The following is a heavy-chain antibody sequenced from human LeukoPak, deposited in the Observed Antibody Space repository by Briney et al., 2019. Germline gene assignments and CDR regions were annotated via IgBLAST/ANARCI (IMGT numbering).Heavy chain of an antibody. CDR3: AKDRDPGTVTTWGYFDY. CDR2: ISWNSGSI. J-gene: IGHJ4*02. Sequence: AGGSLRLSCAASGFTFDDYAMHWVRQAPGKGLEWVSGISWNSGSIGYADSVKGRFTISRDNAKNSLYLQMNSLRAEDTAVYYCAKDRDPGTVTTWGYFDYWGQGTLVTVSS. CDR1: GFTFDDYA. V-gene: IGHV3-9*01. D-gene: IGHD4-17*01.